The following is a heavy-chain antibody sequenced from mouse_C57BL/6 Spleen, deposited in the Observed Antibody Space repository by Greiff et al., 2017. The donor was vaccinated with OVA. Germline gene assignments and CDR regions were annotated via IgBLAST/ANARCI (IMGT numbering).Heavy chain of an antibody. Sequence: VQLQQPGAELVKPGASVKLSCKASGYTFTSYWMHWVKQRPGQGLEWIGMIHPNSGSTNYNEKFKSKATLTVDKSSSTAYMQLSSLTSEDSAVYYCARKIYYGYDYAMDYWGQGTSVTVSS. CDR3: ARKIYYGYDYAMDY. J-gene: IGHJ4*01. V-gene: IGHV1-64*01. CDR1: GYTFTSYW. CDR2: IHPNSGST. D-gene: IGHD2-2*01.